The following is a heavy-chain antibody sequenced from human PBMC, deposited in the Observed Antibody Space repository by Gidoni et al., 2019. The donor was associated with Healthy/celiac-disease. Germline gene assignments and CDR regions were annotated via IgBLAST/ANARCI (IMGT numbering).Heavy chain of an antibody. J-gene: IGHJ4*02. Sequence: QVQRVESGGGVVQPGRSLRLSCAASGFTFSSYGMHWVRQAPGKGLECVAVISYDGSNKYYADSVKGRFTISRDNSKNPLYLQMNSLRAEDTAVYYCAKIQGYCSGGSCYPRYFWDYWGQGTLVTVSS. CDR3: AKIQGYCSGGSCYPRYFWDY. D-gene: IGHD2-15*01. CDR1: GFTFSSYG. CDR2: ISYDGSNK. V-gene: IGHV3-30*18.